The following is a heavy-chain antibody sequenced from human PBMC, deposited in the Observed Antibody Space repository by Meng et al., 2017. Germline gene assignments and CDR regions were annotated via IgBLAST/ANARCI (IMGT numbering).Heavy chain of an antibody. D-gene: IGHD3-3*01. Sequence: SVKVSCKASGGTFSSYAISWVRQAPGQGLEWMGGIIPIFGTANYAQKFQGRVTITADESTSTAYMELSSLRSEDTAVYYCASNLRPITIFGVAFDYWGQGTLVTVSP. J-gene: IGHJ4*02. CDR2: IIPIFGTA. CDR3: ASNLRPITIFGVAFDY. V-gene: IGHV1-69*13. CDR1: GGTFSSYA.